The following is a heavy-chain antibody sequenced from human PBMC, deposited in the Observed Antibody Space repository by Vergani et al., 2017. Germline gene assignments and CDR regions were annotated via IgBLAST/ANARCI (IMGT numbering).Heavy chain of an antibody. J-gene: IGHJ2*01. CDR1: GFTFSNYD. V-gene: IGHV3-13*01. D-gene: IGHD5-12*01. CDR2: FGIAGDT. CDR3: VRGLAPYWDFDL. Sequence: EVQLVESGGGLVQPGGSLRLSCAASGFTFSNYDMHWVRHATGKGLEWVSLFGIAGDTYYSASVTGRFTISRENAKNSLYLQMNSLRAGDTAVYYCVRGLAPYWDFDLWGRGTLVTVSS.